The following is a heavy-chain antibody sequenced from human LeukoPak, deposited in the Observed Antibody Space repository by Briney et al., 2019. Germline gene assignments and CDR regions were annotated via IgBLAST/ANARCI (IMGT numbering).Heavy chain of an antibody. V-gene: IGHV3-30*04. CDR3: ARDSDRYCSGGSCSLNY. J-gene: IGHJ4*02. CDR2: ISYDGSNK. CDR1: GFTFRSYA. D-gene: IGHD2-15*01. Sequence: GGSLRLSCAASGFTFRSYAMHWVRQAPGKGLEWVAVISYDGSNKYYADSVKGRFTISRDNSKNTLYLQMNSLRAEDTAVYYCARDSDRYCSGGSCSLNYWGQGTLVTVSS.